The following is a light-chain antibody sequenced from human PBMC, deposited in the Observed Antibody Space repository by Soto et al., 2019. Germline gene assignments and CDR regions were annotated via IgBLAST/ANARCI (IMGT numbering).Light chain of an antibody. CDR1: STDVGGYNY. J-gene: IGLJ1*01. CDR2: DVT. Sequence: QSALTQPRSVSGSPGQSVTISCTGTSTDVGGYNYVSWYQQYSGKAPKVLIYDVTKRPSGVPDRFSGSKSGGTASLTISGLQAEDEADYYCCSYAETNTFVFGTGTKVIVL. V-gene: IGLV2-11*01. CDR3: CSYAETNTFV.